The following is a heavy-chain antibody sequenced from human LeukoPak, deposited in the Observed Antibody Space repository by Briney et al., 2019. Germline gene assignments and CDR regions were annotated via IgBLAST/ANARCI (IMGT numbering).Heavy chain of an antibody. CDR3: ARGTEMTSSSGYFSFDY. CDR2: IYMGTT. D-gene: IGHD3-22*01. CDR1: GGSISTFF. J-gene: IGHJ4*02. Sequence: SETLSLTCTVSGGSISTFFWTWIRQSAGKGLEWIGRIYMGTTYYDPSVESRATISVDTSNNRFSLKLTSLTAADTAVYYCARGTEMTSSSGYFSFDYWGRGSLVTVSS. V-gene: IGHV4-4*07.